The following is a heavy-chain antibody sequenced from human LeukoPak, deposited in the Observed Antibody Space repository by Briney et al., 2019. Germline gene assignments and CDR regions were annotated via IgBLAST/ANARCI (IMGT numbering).Heavy chain of an antibody. CDR1: GGSVSSGSYY. V-gene: IGHV4-61*01. CDR2: IYYSGST. Sequence: PSETLSLTCTVSGGSVSSGSYYWSWIRQPPGRGLEWIGYIYYSGSTNYNPSLKSRVTISLDTSKNQFSLKLSSVTSADTAVYYCAREGRVAGTGGEFDFWGQGTLVTVSS. CDR3: AREGRVAGTGGEFDF. D-gene: IGHD6-19*01. J-gene: IGHJ4*02.